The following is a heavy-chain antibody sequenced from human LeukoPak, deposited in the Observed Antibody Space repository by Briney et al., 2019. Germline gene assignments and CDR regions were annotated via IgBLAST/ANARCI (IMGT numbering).Heavy chain of an antibody. D-gene: IGHD6-13*01. J-gene: IGHJ4*02. CDR2: IYWDDDK. V-gene: IGHV2-5*08. CDR3: AHLYYSSSWYPYFDY. Sequence: SWIRQPPGEALEWLALIYWDDDKRYSPSLKSRLTITKDTSKNQVVLTMTNMDPVDTATYYCAHLYYSSSWYPYFDYWGQGTLVTVSS.